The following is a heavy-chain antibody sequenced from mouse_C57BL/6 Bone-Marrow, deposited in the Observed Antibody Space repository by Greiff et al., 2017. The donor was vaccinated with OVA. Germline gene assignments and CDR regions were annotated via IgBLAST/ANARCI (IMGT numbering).Heavy chain of an antibody. CDR1: GYTFTSYW. Sequence: VQLQQPGAELVRPGSSVKLSCKASGYTFTSYWMDWVTQRPGQGLEWIGNIYPSDSDTHYNQKFKDKSTLTVDKSSRTAYLQLSSLTSEDSAVYYCVTYDADDWGQGTTLTVSS. D-gene: IGHD2-14*01. CDR3: VTYDADD. V-gene: IGHV1-61*01. J-gene: IGHJ2*01. CDR2: IYPSDSDT.